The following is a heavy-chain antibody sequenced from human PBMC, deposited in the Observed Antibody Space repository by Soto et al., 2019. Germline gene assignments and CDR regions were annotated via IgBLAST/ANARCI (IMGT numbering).Heavy chain of an antibody. CDR2: VSGYNGNT. Sequence: QVQLVQSEPEVRKPGASVKVSCKASGYIFTNYDITWVRQAPAQGLEWMGWVSGYNGNTKYAQKFQDRVTMTTDTSTSTVYMELRSLRSDDTAVYYCARFGSAPYYYYGVDVWGQGTTVFVSS. V-gene: IGHV1-18*01. CDR1: GYIFTNYD. CDR3: ARFGSAPYYYYGVDV. D-gene: IGHD3-10*01. J-gene: IGHJ6*02.